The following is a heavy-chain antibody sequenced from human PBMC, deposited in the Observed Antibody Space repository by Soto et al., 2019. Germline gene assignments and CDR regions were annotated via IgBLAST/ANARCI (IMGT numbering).Heavy chain of an antibody. CDR1: GVSISNTSYY. V-gene: IGHV4-39*01. CDR3: ARNGSY. CDR2: IYFSGST. Sequence: SETLSLTCSVSGVSISNTSYYWGWIRQPPGKGLEWAGTIYFSGSTFYNPSLKSRVTISIDTSKNQFSLRLSSVTAADTDVYYCARNGSYWGQGNLVTVSS. J-gene: IGHJ4*02.